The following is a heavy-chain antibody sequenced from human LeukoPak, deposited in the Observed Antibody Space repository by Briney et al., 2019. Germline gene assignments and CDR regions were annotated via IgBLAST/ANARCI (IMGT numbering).Heavy chain of an antibody. Sequence: GGSLRPSCAASRFTFSSYWMSWVRQAPGKGLEWVANIKQDGSEKYYVDSVKGRFTISRDNAKNSLYLQMNSLRAEDTAVYYCARDRGKYYSDTSGSFMWGQGTMVTVSS. J-gene: IGHJ3*02. D-gene: IGHD3-22*01. CDR2: IKQDGSEK. V-gene: IGHV3-7*01. CDR1: RFTFSSYW. CDR3: ARDRGKYYSDTSGSFM.